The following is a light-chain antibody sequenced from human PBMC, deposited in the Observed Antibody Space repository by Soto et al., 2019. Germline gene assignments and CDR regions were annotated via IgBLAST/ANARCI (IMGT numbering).Light chain of an antibody. CDR2: KAS. CDR3: QQYSYFAT. V-gene: IGKV1-5*03. CDR1: QSISSW. Sequence: DIQMTQSPSTLSASVGDRVTITCRASQSISSWLTWYQQKAGQAPKLLIYKASIVESGVPSRFSGSGSGTEFNLTISSLQPDDSANYYCQQYSYFATFGQGTRVEVK. J-gene: IGKJ1*01.